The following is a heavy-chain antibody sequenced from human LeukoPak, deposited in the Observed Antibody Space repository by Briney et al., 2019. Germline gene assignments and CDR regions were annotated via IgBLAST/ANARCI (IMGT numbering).Heavy chain of an antibody. V-gene: IGHV3-23*01. Sequence: PGGSLRLSCAASGFTFSSYAMSWVRQAPGKGLEWVSAISGSGGSTYYADSVKGRFTISRDNSKNTLYLQINSLRAEDTALYYCAKDHLPGIVVADRDYWGQGTLVTVSS. CDR3: AKDHLPGIVVADRDY. CDR1: GFTFSSYA. D-gene: IGHD6-19*01. CDR2: ISGSGGST. J-gene: IGHJ4*02.